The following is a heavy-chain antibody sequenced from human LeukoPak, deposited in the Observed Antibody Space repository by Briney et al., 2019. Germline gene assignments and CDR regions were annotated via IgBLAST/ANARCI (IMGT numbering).Heavy chain of an antibody. D-gene: IGHD3-22*01. CDR1: GGSISSGSYY. CDR2: FYYSGGT. V-gene: IGHV4-30-4*07. J-gene: IGHJ4*02. Sequence: SETLSLTCTVSGGSISSGSYYWSWIRQPPGKGLEWIGYFYYSGGTYYSPSRKSRLTISVDTSKNQFSLKLSSVTAADTAVYYCARVDHTSGYFADYWGQGTLVTVSS. CDR3: ARVDHTSGYFADY.